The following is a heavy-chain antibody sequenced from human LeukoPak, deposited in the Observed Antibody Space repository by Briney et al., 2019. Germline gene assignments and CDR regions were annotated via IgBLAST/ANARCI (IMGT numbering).Heavy chain of an antibody. CDR2: IHYIGNT. J-gene: IGHJ4*02. V-gene: IGHV4-31*03. CDR1: GDSISRSGLY. CDR3: ARVRDDFFFDF. Sequence: PSETLSLTCTVSGDSISRSGLYWSWIRQHPGTGLEWIAYIHYIGNTYYNPSLEGRVTMSVDTSSNQFSLNVASVTAADTAFYYCARVRDDFFFDFWGQGLLVTVSS. D-gene: IGHD3-3*01.